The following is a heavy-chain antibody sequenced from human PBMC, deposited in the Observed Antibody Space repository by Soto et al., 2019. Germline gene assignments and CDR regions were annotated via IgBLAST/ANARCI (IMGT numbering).Heavy chain of an antibody. Sequence: ASVKVSCKTSGYPFFAYGLAWLRQAPGQRPEWMGWVSVNDERTNHAHNFQGRVTLTTDRSTTTTYTELRILTSDDTPPYYLAGEINRDSRAYFSCGYWGRGTLGTVCS. D-gene: IGHD3-22*01. CDR1: GYPFFAYG. CDR3: AGEINRDSRAYFSCGY. CDR2: VSVNDERT. J-gene: IGHJ4*02. V-gene: IGHV1-18*01.